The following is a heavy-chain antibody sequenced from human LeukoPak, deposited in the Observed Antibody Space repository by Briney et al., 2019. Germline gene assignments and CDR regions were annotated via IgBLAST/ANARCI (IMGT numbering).Heavy chain of an antibody. V-gene: IGHV3-21*01. CDR2: ISSSSSYI. J-gene: IGHJ6*02. CDR1: GFTFSSYS. D-gene: IGHD2-2*01. Sequence: GGSLRLSCAASGFTFSSYSMNWVRQAPGKGLEWVSSISSSSSYIYYADSVKGRFTISRDNAKNSLYLQMNSLRAEDTAVYYRARAGGYCSSTSCFATPWDYYYYYGMDVWGQGTTVTVSS. CDR3: ARAGGYCSSTSCFATPWDYYYYYGMDV.